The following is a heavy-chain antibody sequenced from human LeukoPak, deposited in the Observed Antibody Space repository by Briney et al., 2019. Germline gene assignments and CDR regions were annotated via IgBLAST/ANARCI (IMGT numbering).Heavy chain of an antibody. J-gene: IGHJ5*02. V-gene: IGHV5-10-1*01. CDR2: TDPSDSYT. CDR1: GYSFTSYW. Sequence: GESLKISCKGSGYSFTSYWISWVRQMPGKGLEWMGRTDPSDSYTNYSPSFQGPVTISADKSISTAYLQWSSLKASDTAMYYCARGILLWFGERSNWFDPWGQGTLVTVSS. D-gene: IGHD3-10*01. CDR3: ARGILLWFGERSNWFDP.